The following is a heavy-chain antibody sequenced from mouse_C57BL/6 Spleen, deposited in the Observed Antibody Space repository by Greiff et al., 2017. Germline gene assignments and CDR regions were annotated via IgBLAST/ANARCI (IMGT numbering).Heavy chain of an antibody. CDR3: ARAPSPGAMDY. V-gene: IGHV3-1*01. Sequence: VQLKESGPGMVKPSQSLSLTCTVTGYSITSGYDWHWIRHFPGNKLEWMGYISYSGSTNYNPSLKSRISITHDTSKNHFFLKLNSVTTEDTATYYCARAPSPGAMDYWGQGTSVTVSS. J-gene: IGHJ4*01. CDR2: ISYSGST. CDR1: GYSITSGYD.